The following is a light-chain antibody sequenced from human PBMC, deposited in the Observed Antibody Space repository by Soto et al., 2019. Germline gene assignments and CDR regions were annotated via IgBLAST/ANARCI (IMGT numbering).Light chain of an antibody. CDR3: QQYNEWPPSIT. V-gene: IGKV3-15*01. CDR1: QTVSSN. Sequence: EVVLTQSPATLSLSPGERATLSCGASQTVSSNYLAWYQQKPGLAPRLLIYDASTRATGVPARFIGSGSGTEFTLTINSLQSEDFAVYSCQQYNEWPPSITFGQGTRLEIK. J-gene: IGKJ5*01. CDR2: DAS.